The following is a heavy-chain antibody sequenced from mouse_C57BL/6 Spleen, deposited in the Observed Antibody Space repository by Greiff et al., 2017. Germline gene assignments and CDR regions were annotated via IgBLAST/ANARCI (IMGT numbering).Heavy chain of an antibody. CDR2: IDPSDSYT. V-gene: IGHV1-50*01. J-gene: IGHJ2*01. Sequence: QVQLQQPGAELVKPGASVKLSCKASGYTFTSYWMQWVKQRPGQGLEWIGEIDPSDSYTNYNQKFKGKATLTVDTSSSTAYMQLSSLTSEGSAVYYCARSFITTVVAFDYWGQGTTLTVSA. CDR1: GYTFTSYW. D-gene: IGHD1-1*01. CDR3: ARSFITTVVAFDY.